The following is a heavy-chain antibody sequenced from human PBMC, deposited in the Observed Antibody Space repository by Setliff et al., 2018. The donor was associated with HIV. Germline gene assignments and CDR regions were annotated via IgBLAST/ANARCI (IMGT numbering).Heavy chain of an antibody. CDR2: ISSSSSYI. CDR1: GFTFSSYT. D-gene: IGHD3-3*01. J-gene: IGHJ4*02. Sequence: PGESLKISCAASGFTFSSYTMNWVRQAPGKGLEWVSSISSSSSYIYYADSVQGRFTISRDNARNSLYLQMNSLRAEDTAVYYCARSPGVTAYYFDYWGQGTLVTVSS. CDR3: ARSPGVTAYYFDY. V-gene: IGHV3-21*01.